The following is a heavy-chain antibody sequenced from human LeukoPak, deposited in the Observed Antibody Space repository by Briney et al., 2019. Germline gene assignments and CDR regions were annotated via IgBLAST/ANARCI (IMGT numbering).Heavy chain of an antibody. Sequence: GGSLRLSCAASGFTFSVYWMSWVRQAPGKGLEWVSNIKQDGSETHYVPSVKSRFTISRNNAKSALYLQMSSLRGDDTAVYYCAQLTNRYFYLWGRGTLVSASS. J-gene: IGHJ2*01. CDR3: AQLTNRYFYL. CDR2: IKQDGSET. D-gene: IGHD4/OR15-4a*01. CDR1: GFTFSVYW. V-gene: IGHV3-7*01.